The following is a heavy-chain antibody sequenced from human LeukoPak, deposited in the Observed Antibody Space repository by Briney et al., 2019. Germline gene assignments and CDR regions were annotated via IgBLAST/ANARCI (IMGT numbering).Heavy chain of an antibody. J-gene: IGHJ6*03. D-gene: IGHD2-2*01. CDR3: ARIQLNSYYYYMDV. CDR1: GFTFSTYS. CDR2: ISSSSSYI. V-gene: IGHV3-21*01. Sequence: GGSLRLSCAASGFTFSTYSMTWVRQAPGEGLEWVSSISSSSSYIYYADSLKGRFTISRDNAKNSLYLQMNSLRAEDTAAYYCARIQLNSYYYYMDVWGKGTTVTVSS.